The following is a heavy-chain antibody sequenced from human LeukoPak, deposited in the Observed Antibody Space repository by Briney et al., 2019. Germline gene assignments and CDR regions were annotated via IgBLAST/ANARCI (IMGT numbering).Heavy chain of an antibody. Sequence: GESLKISCKGSGYSFTSYWIGWVRQMPGEGLEWMGIIYPGDSDTRYSPSFQGQVAISADKSISTAYLQWSSLKASDTAMYYCARRPEFWSGYYDYWGQGTLVTVSS. CDR3: ARRPEFWSGYYDY. CDR1: GYSFTSYW. D-gene: IGHD3-3*01. CDR2: IYPGDSDT. V-gene: IGHV5-51*01. J-gene: IGHJ4*02.